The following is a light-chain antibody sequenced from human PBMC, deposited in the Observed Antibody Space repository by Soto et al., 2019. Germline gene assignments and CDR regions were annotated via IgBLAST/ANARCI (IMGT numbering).Light chain of an antibody. CDR2: GAS. J-gene: IGKJ5*01. Sequence: EIVLTQSPATLSLSPGDRAALSCTASQSVHNFLAWYQQRPGQAPRLLIYGASNRAAGIPDRFSGSGSGTDFTLTINSLEPEDLAVYYGQQRSNWPPITFGQLTRLE. CDR3: QQRSNWPPIT. CDR1: QSVHNF. V-gene: IGKV3-11*01.